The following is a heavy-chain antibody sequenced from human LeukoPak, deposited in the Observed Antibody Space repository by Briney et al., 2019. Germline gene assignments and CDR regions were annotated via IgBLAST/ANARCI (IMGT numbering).Heavy chain of an antibody. V-gene: IGHV3-21*01. CDR2: ISSSSSYI. CDR1: GFTFSSYS. Sequence: PGGSLRLSCAASGFTFSSYSMNWVRQAPGKGLEWVSSISSSSSYIYYADSVKGRFTISRDNAKNSLYLQMNSLRAEDTAVYYCARVTGIWFGELFGLDAFDIWGQGTMVTVSS. D-gene: IGHD3-10*01. CDR3: ARVTGIWFGELFGLDAFDI. J-gene: IGHJ3*02.